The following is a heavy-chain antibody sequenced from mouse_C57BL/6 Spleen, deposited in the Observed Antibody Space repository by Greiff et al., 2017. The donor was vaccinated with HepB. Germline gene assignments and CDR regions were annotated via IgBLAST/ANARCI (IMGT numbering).Heavy chain of an antibody. J-gene: IGHJ3*01. V-gene: IGHV3-6*01. CDR2: ISYDGSN. Sequence: EVKLVESGPGLVKPSQSLSLTCSVTGYSITSGYYWNWIRQFPGNKLEWMGYISYDGSNNYNPSLKNRISITRDTSKNQFFLKLNSVTTEDTATYYCARDRDDYEGWFAYWGQGTLVTVSA. D-gene: IGHD2-4*01. CDR1: GYSITSGYY. CDR3: ARDRDDYEGWFAY.